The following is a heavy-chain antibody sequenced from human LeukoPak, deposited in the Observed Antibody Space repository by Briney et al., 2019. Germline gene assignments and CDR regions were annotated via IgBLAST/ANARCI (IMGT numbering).Heavy chain of an antibody. D-gene: IGHD6-19*01. V-gene: IGHV4-4*07. CDR3: ARDRRYSSGPESNWFDP. CDR1: GGSISSYY. J-gene: IGHJ5*02. Sequence: SETLSLTCTVSGGSISSYYWSWIRHPAGKGLEWIGRIYTSGSTNYNPSLKSRVTMSVDTSKNQFSLKLSSVTAADTAVYYCARDRRYSSGPESNWFDPWGQGTLVTVSS. CDR2: IYTSGST.